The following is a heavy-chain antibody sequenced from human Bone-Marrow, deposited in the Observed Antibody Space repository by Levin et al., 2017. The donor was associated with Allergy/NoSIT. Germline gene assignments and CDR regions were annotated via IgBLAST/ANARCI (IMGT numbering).Heavy chain of an antibody. CDR1: GFNFDDYD. D-gene: IGHD1-26*01. CDR3: SRAGGSFYYFDY. CDR2: IRSKDSGGAT. J-gene: IGHJ4*02. V-gene: IGHV3-49*04. Sequence: PGGSLRLSCTASGFNFDDYDMNWVRQAPGKGLEWVGFIRSKDSGGATEYAASVKDRFTISRDDSQDIAYLHMASLKTEDTADYYCSRAGGSFYYFDYWGQGARVTVSS.